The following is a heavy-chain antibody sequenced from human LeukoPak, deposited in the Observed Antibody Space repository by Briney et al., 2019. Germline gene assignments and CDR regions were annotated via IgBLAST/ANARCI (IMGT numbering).Heavy chain of an antibody. Sequence: ASVKVSCKASGYTFTSYGISWVRQAPGQGLEWMGWISAYNGNTNYAQKLQGRVTMTTDTSTSTAYMELRSLRSEDTAVYHCASGYCSGGSCYSPSDYWGQGTLVTVSS. CDR2: ISAYNGNT. CDR3: ASGYCSGGSCYSPSDY. J-gene: IGHJ4*02. V-gene: IGHV1-18*01. CDR1: GYTFTSYG. D-gene: IGHD2-15*01.